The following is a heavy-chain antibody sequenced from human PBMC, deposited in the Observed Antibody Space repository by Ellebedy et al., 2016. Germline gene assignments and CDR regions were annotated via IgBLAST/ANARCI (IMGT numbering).Heavy chain of an antibody. J-gene: IGHJ5*02. CDR1: GFNFDVYG. Sequence: GESLKISCTASGFNFDVYGMHWVRQAPAKGLEWVALISFDGKTKYYADSVRGRFTISRDNSKKPLYLEMHSLRGADTAIYYCSKGPRFEDWFEPWGQGTLVTVS. CDR3: SKGPRFEDWFEP. V-gene: IGHV3-30*18. CDR2: ISFDGKTK.